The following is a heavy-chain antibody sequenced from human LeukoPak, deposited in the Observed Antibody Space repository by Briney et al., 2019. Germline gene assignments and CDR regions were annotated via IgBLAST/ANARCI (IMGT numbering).Heavy chain of an antibody. J-gene: IGHJ6*03. V-gene: IGHV6-1*01. CDR1: GDSVSSNSAA. D-gene: IGHD6-19*01. Sequence: SQTLSLTCAISGDSVSSNSAAWNWIRQSPSIGLEWLGRTYYRSKWYNDYAVSVKSRITINPDTSKNQFSLQLNSVTPEDTAVYYCARDLEVDSSGWDYYYYMDVWGKGTTVTVSS. CDR3: ARDLEVDSSGWDYYYYMDV. CDR2: TYYRSKWYN.